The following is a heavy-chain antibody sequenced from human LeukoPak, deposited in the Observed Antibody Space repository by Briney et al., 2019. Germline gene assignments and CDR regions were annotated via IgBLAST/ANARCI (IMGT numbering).Heavy chain of an antibody. CDR1: GFTVSSNY. J-gene: IGHJ6*02. D-gene: IGHD6-19*01. CDR2: IYAGGST. Sequence: GGSLRLSCAASGFTVSSNYLSWVRQAPGKGLEWVSVIYAGGSTYYADSVKGRFTISRDNSKNTLDLQMNSLRAEDTAVYYCAKNLGGIAVAGIIYYYGMDVWGQGTTVTVSS. V-gene: IGHV3-66*01. CDR3: AKNLGGIAVAGIIYYYGMDV.